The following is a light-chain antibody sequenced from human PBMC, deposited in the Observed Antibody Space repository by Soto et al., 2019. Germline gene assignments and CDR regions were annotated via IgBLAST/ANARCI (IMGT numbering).Light chain of an antibody. Sequence: QLVLTQSPSVSGAPRQSVNISCSGNNSNIGSNAVHWYQQLPGKAPKLLMYYNDMLPSGVSDRFSGSKSGTSASLAISGLQSEDEGDYYCATWDDRLTAWVFGGGTQLTVL. CDR2: YND. J-gene: IGLJ3*02. CDR3: ATWDDRLTAWV. V-gene: IGLV1-36*01. CDR1: NSNIGSNA.